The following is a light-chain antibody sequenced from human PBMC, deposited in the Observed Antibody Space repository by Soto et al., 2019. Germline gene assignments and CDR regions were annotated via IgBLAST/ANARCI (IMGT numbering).Light chain of an antibody. J-gene: IGKJ1*01. CDR1: QSISSW. Sequence: DIQMTQSPSTLSASVGDRVTITCRASQSISSWLAWYQQKPGRAPRLLIYKASTLESGVPSRFSGSGSGTELTLTISSLQHDDFVTYYCRQYNTFLWAFGQGTKVDIK. V-gene: IGKV1-5*03. CDR2: KAS. CDR3: RQYNTFLWA.